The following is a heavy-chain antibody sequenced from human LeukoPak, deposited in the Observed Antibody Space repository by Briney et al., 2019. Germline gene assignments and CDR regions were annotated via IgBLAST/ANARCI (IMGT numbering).Heavy chain of an antibody. CDR1: GGTFSSYA. V-gene: IGHV1-69*05. D-gene: IGHD5-18*01. J-gene: IGHJ4*02. CDR2: IIPIFGTA. CDR3: ARDDSYGYVLGY. Sequence: SVKVSCKASGGTFSSYAIGWVRQAPGQGLEWMGGIIPIFGTANYAQKFQGRVTITTDESTSTAYMELSSLRSEDTAVYYCARDDSYGYVLGYWGQGTLVTVSS.